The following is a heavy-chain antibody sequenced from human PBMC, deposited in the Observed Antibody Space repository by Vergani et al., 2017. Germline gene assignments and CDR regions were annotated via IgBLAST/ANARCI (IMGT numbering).Heavy chain of an antibody. V-gene: IGHV1-69*01. CDR2: IIPIFGTA. CDR3: ASIGRTAARSGGSDY. D-gene: IGHD6-6*01. J-gene: IGHJ4*02. Sequence: QVQLVQSGAEVKKPGSSVKVSCKASGGTFSSYAISWVRQAPGQGLEWMGGIIPIFGTANYAQKFQGRVTITADESTSTAYMELSSLRSEDTAVYCWASIGRTAARSGGSDYWGQGTLVTVSS. CDR1: GGTFSSYA.